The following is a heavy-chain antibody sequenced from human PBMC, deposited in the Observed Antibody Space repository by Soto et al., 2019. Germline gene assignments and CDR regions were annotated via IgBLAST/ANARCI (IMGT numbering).Heavy chain of an antibody. CDR2: IYYSGST. D-gene: IGHD3-10*01. Sequence: SETLSLTCTVSGGSISSSSYYWGWIRQPPGKGMEWIGSIYYSGSTYYNPSLKSRVTISVDTSKNQFSLKLSSVTAADTAVYYCASYYYGSGREAGSFDYWGQGTLVTVSS. CDR3: ASYYYGSGREAGSFDY. J-gene: IGHJ4*02. V-gene: IGHV4-39*01. CDR1: GGSISSSSYY.